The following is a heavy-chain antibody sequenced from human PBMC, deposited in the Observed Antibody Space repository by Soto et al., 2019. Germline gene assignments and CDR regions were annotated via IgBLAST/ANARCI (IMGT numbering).Heavy chain of an antibody. D-gene: IGHD1-26*01. CDR3: ARARVGGIVGATPVTQDYYYYGMDV. V-gene: IGHV1-69*13. J-gene: IGHJ6*02. Sequence: WASVKVSCKASGGTFSSYAISWVRQAPGQGLEWMGGIIPIFGTANYAQKFQGRVTITADESTSTAYMELSSLRSEDTAVYYCARARVGGIVGATPVTQDYYYYGMDVWGQGTTVTVSS. CDR2: IIPIFGTA. CDR1: GGTFSSYA.